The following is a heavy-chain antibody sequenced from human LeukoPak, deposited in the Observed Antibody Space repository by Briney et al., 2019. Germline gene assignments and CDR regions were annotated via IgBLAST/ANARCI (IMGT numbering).Heavy chain of an antibody. J-gene: IGHJ4*02. Sequence: SETLSLTCAVFGGSISSGDYPWSWIRQPPGKGLEWIGYIFHTGHTSYNPSLKSRVTISVDMSKNQLSLKLSSVTAADTAVYYCARGFYGSGSQFDYWGQGTLVTVSS. CDR1: GGSISSGDYP. V-gene: IGHV4-30-2*01. CDR2: IFHTGHT. CDR3: ARGFYGSGSQFDY. D-gene: IGHD3-10*01.